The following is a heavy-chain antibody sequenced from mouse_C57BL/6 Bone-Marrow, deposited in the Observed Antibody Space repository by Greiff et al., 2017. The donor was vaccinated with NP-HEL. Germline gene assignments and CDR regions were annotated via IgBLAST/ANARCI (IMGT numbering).Heavy chain of an antibody. D-gene: IGHD1-1*01. CDR1: GYTFTDYN. CDR3: ARAVVAPGYWYFDV. V-gene: IGHV1-18*01. J-gene: IGHJ1*03. Sequence: VQLKESGPELVKPGASVKIPCKASGYTFTDYNMDWVKQSHGKSLEWIGDINPNNGGTIYNQKFKGKATLTVDKSSSTAYMELRSLTSEDTAVYYCARAVVAPGYWYFDVWGTGTTVTVSS. CDR2: INPNNGGT.